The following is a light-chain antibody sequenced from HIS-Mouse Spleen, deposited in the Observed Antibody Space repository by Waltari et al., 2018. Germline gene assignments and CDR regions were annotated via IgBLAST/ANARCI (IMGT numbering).Light chain of an antibody. CDR2: GNS. CDR3: QSYDSSLSAYVV. Sequence: QSVLTQPPSVSGAPGQRVTISCTWSSSNIGAGYDVHWYQQLPGTAPKLLIYGNSNRPSGVPDRFSGSKSGTSASLAITGLQAEDEADYYCQSYDSSLSAYVVFGGGTKLTVL. J-gene: IGLJ2*01. V-gene: IGLV1-40*01. CDR1: SSNIGAGYD.